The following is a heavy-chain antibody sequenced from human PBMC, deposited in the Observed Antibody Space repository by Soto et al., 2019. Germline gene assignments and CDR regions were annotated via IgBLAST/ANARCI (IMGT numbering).Heavy chain of an antibody. CDR3: XXXXXXXDY. J-gene: IGHJ4*02. Sequence: QVQLVQSGAEVKKPGASVKVSCKASGYTFTSYGISWVRQAPGQGLEWMGWIRPYNGNTNYAQKLQGRVTMTTDTSTSTAYMELRSLRSDXXXXXXXXXXXXXXDYXGQGTLVTVSS. CDR1: GYTFTSYG. V-gene: IGHV1-18*01. CDR2: IRPYNGNT.